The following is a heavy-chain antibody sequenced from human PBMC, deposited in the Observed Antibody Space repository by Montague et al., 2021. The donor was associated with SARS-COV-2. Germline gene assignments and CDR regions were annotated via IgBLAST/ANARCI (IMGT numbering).Heavy chain of an antibody. CDR3: ARKGSGRSDLAY. D-gene: IGHD1-26*01. J-gene: IGHJ4*02. CDR1: GGSLSGYY. Sequence: SETRSLTCAVYGGSLSGYYWSWIRQPPGEGLEWIAEISHSGSTKYKPSLKSRVSMSVDKSRNQFSLRLTSVTAADTAIYYCARKGSGRSDLAYWGQGTLVTVSS. CDR2: ISHSGST. V-gene: IGHV4-34*01.